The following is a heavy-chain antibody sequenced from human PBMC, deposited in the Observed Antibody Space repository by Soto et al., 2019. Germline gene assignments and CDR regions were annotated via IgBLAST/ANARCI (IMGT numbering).Heavy chain of an antibody. CDR1: GFTFSSYG. CDR3: ARERWSGYYFYYYYGMDV. V-gene: IGHV3-33*01. D-gene: IGHD3-3*01. J-gene: IGHJ6*02. CDR2: IWYDGSNK. Sequence: GGSLRLSCAASGFTFSSYGMHWVRQAPGKGLEWVAVIWYDGSNKYYADSVKGRLTISRDNSKNTLYLQMNSLRAEDTAVYYCARERWSGYYFYYYYGMDVWGQGTTVTVSS.